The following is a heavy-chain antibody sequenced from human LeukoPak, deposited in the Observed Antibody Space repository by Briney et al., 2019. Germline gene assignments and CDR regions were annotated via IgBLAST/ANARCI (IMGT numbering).Heavy chain of an antibody. CDR1: GFTLSNHW. CDR2: IKQDGSEK. Sequence: GGSLRLSCAASGFTLSNHWMTWVRQAPGKGLECVAIIKQDGSEKYYVDSVKGRFTISRDNAKNSLYLQMNSLRAEDTAVYYCAKDDSSGLPHMFDYWGQGTLVTVSS. D-gene: IGHD3-22*01. V-gene: IGHV3-7*01. J-gene: IGHJ4*02. CDR3: AKDDSSGLPHMFDY.